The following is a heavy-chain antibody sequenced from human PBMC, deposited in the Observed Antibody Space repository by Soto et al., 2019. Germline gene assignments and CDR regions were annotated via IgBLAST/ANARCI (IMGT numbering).Heavy chain of an antibody. J-gene: IGHJ4*02. V-gene: IGHV3-30*18. CDR1: GFTFNSYA. CDR3: AKDLYGSSSPIDY. CDR2: ISYDGSNK. D-gene: IGHD3-22*01. Sequence: PGGSLRLSCAASGFTFNSYAMSWARQAPGKGLEWVAVISYDGSNKYYADSVKGRFTISRDNSKNTLYLQMNSLRAEDTAVYYCAKDLYGSSSPIDYWGQGTLVTVSS.